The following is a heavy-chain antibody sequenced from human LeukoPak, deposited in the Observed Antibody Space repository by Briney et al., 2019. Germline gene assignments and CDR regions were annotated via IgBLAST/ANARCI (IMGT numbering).Heavy chain of an antibody. D-gene: IGHD1-26*01. CDR1: GFTFSSYE. Sequence: GGSLRLSCAASGFTFSSYEMNWVRQAPGKGLEWVATIKQDGSEKYYVDSVKGRFTISRDNAQNSVYLQMNSLRAEDTAVYYCARGSRNLYWGQGTLVTVSS. CDR2: IKQDGSEK. J-gene: IGHJ4*02. V-gene: IGHV3-7*04. CDR3: ARGSRNLY.